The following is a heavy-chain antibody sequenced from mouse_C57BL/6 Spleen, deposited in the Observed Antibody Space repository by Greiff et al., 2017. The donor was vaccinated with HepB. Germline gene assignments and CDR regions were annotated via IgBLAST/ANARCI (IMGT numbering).Heavy chain of an antibody. D-gene: IGHD2-10*01. J-gene: IGHJ1*03. CDR3: ARNLGSYSHWYFDV. Sequence: VHLVESGPGLVAPSQSLSITCTVSGFSLTSYAISWVRQPPGKGLEWLGVIWTGGGTNYNSALKSRLSISKDNSKSQVFLKMNSLQTDDTARYYCARNLGSYSHWYFDVWGTGTTVTVSS. CDR2: IWTGGGT. V-gene: IGHV2-9-1*01. CDR1: GFSLTSYA.